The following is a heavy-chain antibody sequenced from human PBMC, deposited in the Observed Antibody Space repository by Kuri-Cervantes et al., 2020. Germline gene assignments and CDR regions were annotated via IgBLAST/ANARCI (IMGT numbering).Heavy chain of an antibody. CDR1: GGTFSSYA. D-gene: IGHD6-13*01. CDR2: IIPMFGTA. V-gene: IGHV1-69*06. Sequence: SVKVSCKASGGTFSSYAISWVRQAPGQGLEWMGGIIPMFGTANYAQNFQGRVTITADKSTSPVYMHLSSLRSEDTAVYYCARQLVRVGATTTWGQGTLVTVSS. J-gene: IGHJ5*02. CDR3: ARQLVRVGATTT.